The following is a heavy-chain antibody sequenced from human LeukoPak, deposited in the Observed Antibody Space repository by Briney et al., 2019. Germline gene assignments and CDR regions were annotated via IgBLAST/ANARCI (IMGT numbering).Heavy chain of an antibody. V-gene: IGHV4-34*01. CDR3: ARLYTSDIKYDY. CDR1: GGSFSGYY. Sequence: SETLSLTCAVYGGSFSGYYWSWIRQPPGKGLEWIGGINHSGSTNYNPSPKSRVTISVDTSKNQFSLKLSSVTAADTVVYYCARLYTSDIKYDYWGQGTLVTVSS. J-gene: IGHJ4*02. D-gene: IGHD6-6*01. CDR2: INHSGST.